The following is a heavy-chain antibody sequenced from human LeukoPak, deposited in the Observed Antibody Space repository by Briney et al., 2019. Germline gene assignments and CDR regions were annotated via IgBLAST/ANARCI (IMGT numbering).Heavy chain of an antibody. J-gene: IGHJ4*02. Sequence: GGSLRLSCAASGFTFSSYSMNWVRQAPGKGLEWVSYISSSSSTIYYADSAKGRFTISRDNSKNTLYLQMNSLRAEDTAVYYCAKDSGGKPNDYWGQGTLVTVSS. CDR2: ISSSSSTI. V-gene: IGHV3-48*01. CDR1: GFTFSSYS. D-gene: IGHD3-16*01. CDR3: AKDSGGKPNDY.